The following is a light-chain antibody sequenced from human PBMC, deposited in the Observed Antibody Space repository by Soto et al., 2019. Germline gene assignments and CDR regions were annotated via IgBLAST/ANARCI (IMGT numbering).Light chain of an antibody. J-gene: IGLJ2*01. Sequence: QSALTQPASVSGSPGQSITISCTGTSSDVGSYNYVSWYQQHPDKAPKLMIYDVNNRPSGVSNRFSGSKSGNTASLTISGLQAEDEADYYCSSYTSSSTVVFGGGTQLTVL. CDR3: SSYTSSSTVV. CDR1: SSDVGSYNY. V-gene: IGLV2-14*01. CDR2: DVN.